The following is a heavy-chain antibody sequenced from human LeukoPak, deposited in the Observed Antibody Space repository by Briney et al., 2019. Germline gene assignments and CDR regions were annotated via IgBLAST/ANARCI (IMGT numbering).Heavy chain of an antibody. J-gene: IGHJ4*02. CDR1: GFTFSTYG. CDR2: ISPTMSTI. CDR3: ARPYCGGDCYSTYYFDY. V-gene: IGHV3-48*01. D-gene: IGHD2-21*02. Sequence: GGSLRLSCAASGFTFSTYGMNWVRQAPGKGLEWVSYISPTMSTIYYADSVKGRFTISRDNGKKLLYLQMDSLRAEDTAVYYCARPYCGGDCYSTYYFDYWGQGTLVTVSP.